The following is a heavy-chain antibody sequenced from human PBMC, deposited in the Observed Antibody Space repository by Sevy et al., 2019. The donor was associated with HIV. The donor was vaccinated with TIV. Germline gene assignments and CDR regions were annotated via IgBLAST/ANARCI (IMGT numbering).Heavy chain of an antibody. CDR1: GFTFSSYD. CDR2: ISYDGSNK. Sequence: GGSLRLSCAASGFTFSSYDMHWVRQAPGKGLEWVAVISYDGSNKYYADSVKGRFTISRDNSKNTLYLQMNSLRAEDTAVYYCAKELALLWFGELLGPFDYWGQGSLVTVSS. CDR3: AKELALLWFGELLGPFDY. D-gene: IGHD3-10*01. V-gene: IGHV3-30*18. J-gene: IGHJ4*02.